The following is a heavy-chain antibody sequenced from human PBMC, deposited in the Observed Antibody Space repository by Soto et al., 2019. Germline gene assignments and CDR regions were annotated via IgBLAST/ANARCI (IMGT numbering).Heavy chain of an antibody. CDR3: AMVDLYVTLTPQDV. J-gene: IGHJ6*02. D-gene: IGHD3-16*01. CDR2: ISPYTGNT. Sequence: QVQLEQSGDEVKKPGASVKVSCKASGYIFVNYGIAWVRQAPGQGLEWLGWISPYTGNTYYATKVQGRLTLTTVTSTSTAFMALGSLTAAGTAVYYCAMVDLYVTLTPQDVWGQGATVSGSS. V-gene: IGHV1-18*01. CDR1: GYIFVNYG.